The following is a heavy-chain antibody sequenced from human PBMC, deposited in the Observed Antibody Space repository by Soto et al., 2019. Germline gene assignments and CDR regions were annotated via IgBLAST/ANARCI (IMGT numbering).Heavy chain of an antibody. CDR3: ARTSITGTSPTWYFDL. Sequence: QKFQGRVTITRDTSASTAYMELSSLRSEDTAVYYCARTSITGTSPTWYFDLWGRGTLVTVSS. D-gene: IGHD1-20*01. J-gene: IGHJ2*01. V-gene: IGHV1-3*01.